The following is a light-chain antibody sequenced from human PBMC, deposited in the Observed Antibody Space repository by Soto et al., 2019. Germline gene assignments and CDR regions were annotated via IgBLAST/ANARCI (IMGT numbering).Light chain of an antibody. CDR1: QTSGRF. CDR2: GAS. CDR3: QQSYSTPWT. J-gene: IGKJ1*01. Sequence: DIQMTQSPSSVSASVGDGVSITCRASQTSGRFLNWYQQKPGKAPKLLIYGASVLLNGAPSRFSGSGSGTEFTLTIDSLQPEDFATYYCQQSYSTPWTFGPGTKVEMK. V-gene: IGKV1-39*01.